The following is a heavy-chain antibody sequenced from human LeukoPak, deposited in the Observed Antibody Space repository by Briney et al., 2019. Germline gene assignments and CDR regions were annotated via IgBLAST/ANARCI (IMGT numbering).Heavy chain of an antibody. D-gene: IGHD6-19*01. Sequence: GGSLRLSCAASGFTFSSYAMHWVRQAPGKGLEWVAVISYDGSNKYYADSVKGRFTISRDNSKNTLYLQMNSLRAEDTAVYYCAGDGGSGWYVVYYFDYWGQGTLVTVSS. CDR1: GFTFSSYA. CDR2: ISYDGSNK. CDR3: AGDGGSGWYVVYYFDY. V-gene: IGHV3-30-3*01. J-gene: IGHJ4*02.